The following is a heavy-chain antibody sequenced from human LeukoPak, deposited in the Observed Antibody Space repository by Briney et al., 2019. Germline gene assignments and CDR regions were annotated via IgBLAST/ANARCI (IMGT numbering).Heavy chain of an antibody. CDR2: ISSSSSYI. V-gene: IGHV3-21*01. Sequence: GGSLRLSCAASGFTFSSYSMNWVRQAPEKGLEWVSSISSSSSYIYYADSVKGRFTISRDNAKNSLYLQMNSLRAEDTAVYYCAARYCSSTSCSHDYWGQGTLVTVSS. D-gene: IGHD2-2*01. CDR3: AARYCSSTSCSHDY. J-gene: IGHJ4*02. CDR1: GFTFSSYS.